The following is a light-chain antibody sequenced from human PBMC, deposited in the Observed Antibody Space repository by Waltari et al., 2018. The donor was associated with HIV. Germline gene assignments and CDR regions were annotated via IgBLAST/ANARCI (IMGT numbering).Light chain of an antibody. CDR2: DVT. CDR1: SSDVDYYNY. J-gene: IGLJ3*02. CDR3: SSYTSSSWV. Sequence: QSALTQPASVSGSPGQSITISCTGISSDVDYYNYDCWYQQHPGKAPKLMIYDVTHRPSGVSNRFSGSKSGNTASLTISGLQAEDEADYYCSSYTSSSWVFVGGTKLTVL. V-gene: IGLV2-14*03.